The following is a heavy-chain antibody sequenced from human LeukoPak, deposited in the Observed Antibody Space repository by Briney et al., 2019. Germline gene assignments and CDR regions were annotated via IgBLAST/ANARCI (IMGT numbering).Heavy chain of an antibody. CDR1: GFTFSDYT. CDR2: ISGDSRYI. J-gene: IGHJ2*01. V-gene: IGHV3-21*01. Sequence: PGGSLRLSCAASGFTFSDYTMHWVRQAPGKGLGWVSAISGDSRYIYYADSVRGRFTISRDNAENSLYLQMNSLRAEDTAVYYCARDYFSRAALLGYFDLWGRGTLVTVSS. CDR3: ARDYFSRAALLGYFDL. D-gene: IGHD2-15*01.